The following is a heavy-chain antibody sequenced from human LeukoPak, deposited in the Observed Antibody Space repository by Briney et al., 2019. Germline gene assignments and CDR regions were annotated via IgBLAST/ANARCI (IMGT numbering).Heavy chain of an antibody. CDR3: ASSDVEGSSFDY. Sequence: SEALSLTCTVSGDSISIYYWSWIRQPPGEGLEWIGYIYYSGSTNYNPSLKSRVTISVDTSKNQFSLNLSSVTAADTAVYYCASSDVEGSSFDYRGQGTLVTVSS. V-gene: IGHV4-59*01. J-gene: IGHJ4*02. CDR1: GDSISIYY. D-gene: IGHD2-15*01. CDR2: IYYSGST.